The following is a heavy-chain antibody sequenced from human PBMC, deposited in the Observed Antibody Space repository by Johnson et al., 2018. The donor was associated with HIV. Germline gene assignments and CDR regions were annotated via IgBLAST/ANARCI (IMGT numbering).Heavy chain of an antibody. D-gene: IGHD2-21*02. CDR1: GFTFSSYG. J-gene: IGHJ3*02. CDR3: ATGVVVTAMNDAFDI. V-gene: IGHV3-30*02. CDR2: IRYDGSNK. Sequence: QVLLVESGGGLVQPGGSLRLSCAASGFTFSSYGMHWVRQAPGKGLAWVAFIRYDGSNKYYADSVKGRFTISRDNSKNTLYLQMNSLRAEDTAVYYCATGVVVTAMNDAFDIWGQGTMVTVSS.